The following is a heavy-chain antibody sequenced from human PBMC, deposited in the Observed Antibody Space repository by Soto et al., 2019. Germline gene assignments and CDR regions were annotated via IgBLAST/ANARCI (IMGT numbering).Heavy chain of an antibody. J-gene: IGHJ4*02. V-gene: IGHV4-59*08. Sequence: QVQLQESGPGLVKPSETLSLTCTVSGGSISSYYWSWIRQPPGKGLEWIGYIYYSGSTNYNPSLKSRVTISVDTSKNQFSLKLSSVTAADTAVYYCARGQSIAAEFDYWGQGTLVTVSS. D-gene: IGHD6-25*01. CDR1: GGSISSYY. CDR3: ARGQSIAAEFDY. CDR2: IYYSGST.